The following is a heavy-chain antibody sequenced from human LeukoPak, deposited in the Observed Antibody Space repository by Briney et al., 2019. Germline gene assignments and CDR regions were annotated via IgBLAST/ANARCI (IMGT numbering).Heavy chain of an antibody. Sequence: PETLSLTCAVYGGSFSGYYWSWIRQPPGKGLEWIGEINHSGSTNYNPSLKSRVTISVDTSKNQFSLKLSSVTAADTAVYYCARNGVVGAINTWGQGTLVTVS. CDR1: GGSFSGYY. D-gene: IGHD1-26*01. CDR2: INHSGST. V-gene: IGHV4-34*01. CDR3: ARNGVVGAINT. J-gene: IGHJ4*02.